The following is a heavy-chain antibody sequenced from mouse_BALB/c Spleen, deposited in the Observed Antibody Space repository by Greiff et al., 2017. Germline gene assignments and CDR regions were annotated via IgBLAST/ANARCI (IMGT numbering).Heavy chain of an antibody. J-gene: IGHJ2*01. D-gene: IGHD2-14*01. CDR2: ISYSGST. V-gene: IGHV3-2*02. CDR1: GYSITSDYA. Sequence: EVKLMESGPGLVKPSQSLSLTCTVTGYSITSDYAWNWIRQFPGNKLEWMGYISYSGSTSYNPSLKSRISITRDTSKNQFFLQLNSVTTEDTATYYCARGAYYRYFDYWGQGTTLTVSS. CDR3: ARGAYYRYFDY.